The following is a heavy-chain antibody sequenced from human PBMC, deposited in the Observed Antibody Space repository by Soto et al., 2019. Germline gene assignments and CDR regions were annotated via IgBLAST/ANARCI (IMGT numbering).Heavy chain of an antibody. CDR3: AALGYCISTSCYRPPLYYYGMDV. Sequence: SETLSLTCIVSGDSISSYYWSWIRQSPGKGLEWIGYIHYSGSTNYNPSLKSRVAISVDTSKNQFSLKLSSVTAADTAVYYCAALGYCISTSCYRPPLYYYGMDVWGQGTTVTVSS. J-gene: IGHJ6*02. CDR1: GDSISSYY. D-gene: IGHD2-2*02. CDR2: IHYSGST. V-gene: IGHV4-59*08.